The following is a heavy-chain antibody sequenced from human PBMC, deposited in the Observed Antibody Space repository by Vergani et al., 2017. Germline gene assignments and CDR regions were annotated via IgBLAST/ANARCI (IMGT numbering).Heavy chain of an antibody. D-gene: IGHD3-22*01. CDR3: ARGTHSSPGN. Sequence: QVELVESGGGVVQPGGSLRLSCAAAGFTFRSYAMHWVRQAPGKGLEWVAVISNDATKEKYADSVKGRFTISRDNSKNTLYLQLSSLRAEDTAVYYCARGTHSSPGNWCQGSLVTVSS. J-gene: IGHJ1*01. V-gene: IGHV3-30*03. CDR2: ISNDATKE. CDR1: GFTFRSYA.